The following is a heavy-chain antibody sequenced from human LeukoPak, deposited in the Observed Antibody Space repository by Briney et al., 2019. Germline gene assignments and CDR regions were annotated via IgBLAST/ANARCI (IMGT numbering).Heavy chain of an antibody. J-gene: IGHJ4*02. CDR2: INPNSGGT. CDR1: GYTFTGYY. D-gene: IGHD3-22*01. CDR3: ARLGWYYDGSGYSSPNDY. V-gene: IGHV1-2*02. Sequence: ASVKVSCKASGYTFTGYYMHWVRQAPGQGLEWMGWINPNSGGTNYAQKFQGRVTMTRDTSISTAYMELSRLRSDDTAVYYCARLGWYYDGSGYSSPNDYWGQGTLVTVSS.